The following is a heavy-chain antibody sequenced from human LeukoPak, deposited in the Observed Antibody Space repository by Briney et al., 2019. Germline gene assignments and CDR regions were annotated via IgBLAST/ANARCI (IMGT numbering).Heavy chain of an antibody. J-gene: IGHJ4*02. V-gene: IGHV4-59*01. CDR1: SGSITNYY. CDR2: IYYSGST. CDR3: AREGVAAAGAFDN. D-gene: IGHD6-13*01. Sequence: SETLSLTCTVSSGSITNYYWNWIRQPPGKGLEWIGYIYYSGSTNYNPSLKSRVTISVDTSKNQFSLKLSSVTAADTAMYYCAREGVAAAGAFDNWGQGTLVTVSA.